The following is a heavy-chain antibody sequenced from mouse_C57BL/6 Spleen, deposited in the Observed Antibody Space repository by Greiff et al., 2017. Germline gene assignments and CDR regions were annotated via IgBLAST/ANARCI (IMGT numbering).Heavy chain of an antibody. CDR2: IYPGSGNT. Sequence: QVQLQQSGAELVRPGASVKLSCKASGYTFTDYYINWVKQRPGQGLEWIARIYPGSGNTYYNEKFKGKATLTAEKSSSTAYMQLSSLTSEDSAVYFCAREVYYGSSLYYFDYWGQGTTLTVSS. D-gene: IGHD1-1*01. CDR3: AREVYYGSSLYYFDY. V-gene: IGHV1-76*01. CDR1: GYTFTDYY. J-gene: IGHJ2*01.